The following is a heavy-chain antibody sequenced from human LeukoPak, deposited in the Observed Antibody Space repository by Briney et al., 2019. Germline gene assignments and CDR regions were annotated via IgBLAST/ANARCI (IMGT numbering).Heavy chain of an antibody. Sequence: GGSLRLSCAASGFTFRSHDMRWVRQAPGKGLEWVSGISASGGSTSCAGSVKGPFTISRDNSKTALYLQMNRLRAEDTAVYYCAKGGSGWNGDHFDYWGQGALVSVSS. V-gene: IGHV3-23*01. CDR3: AKGGSGWNGDHFDY. CDR1: GFTFRSHD. D-gene: IGHD6-19*01. J-gene: IGHJ4*02. CDR2: ISASGGST.